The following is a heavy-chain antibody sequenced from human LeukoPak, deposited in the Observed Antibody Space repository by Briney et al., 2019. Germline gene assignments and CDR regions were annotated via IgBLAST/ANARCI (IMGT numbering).Heavy chain of an antibody. V-gene: IGHV3-21*01. D-gene: IGHD3-22*01. CDR3: AKGAGGYYDSSGSGFDY. CDR2: IRSSSSYM. CDR1: GFTFSSYS. Sequence: PGGSLRLSCVASGFTFSSYSMNWVRQTPGEGLEWVSSIRSSSSYMYYADSVKGRFTISRDNAKNSLYLQMNSLRAEDTAVYFCAKGAGGYYDSSGSGFDYWGQGTLVTVSS. J-gene: IGHJ4*02.